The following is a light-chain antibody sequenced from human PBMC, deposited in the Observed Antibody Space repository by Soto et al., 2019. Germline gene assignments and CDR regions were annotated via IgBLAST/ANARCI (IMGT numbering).Light chain of an antibody. CDR2: PAS. V-gene: IGKV1-9*01. Sequence: DIQLTQSPSFLSASVGDRVTVSCRASQDISTSLAWFQQKAGKVPQLLVYPASTLQDGVPSRFSGSGSGTYFTLTINNLQAEDFATYYCQQYNSYSEWTFGQGTKVEIK. CDR3: QQYNSYSEWT. J-gene: IGKJ1*01. CDR1: QDISTS.